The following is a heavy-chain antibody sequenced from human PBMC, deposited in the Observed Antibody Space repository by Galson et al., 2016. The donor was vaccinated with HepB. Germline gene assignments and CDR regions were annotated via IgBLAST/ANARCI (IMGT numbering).Heavy chain of an antibody. J-gene: IGHJ4*02. CDR2: ISDDGTNQ. CDR1: GFIFSTYA. D-gene: IGHD4-17*01. Sequence: SLRLSCAASGFIFSTYAMHWVRQTPGKGLEWVATISDDGTNQYSVDSVKGRFTISRDNSKNTLYLQMNSLRPEDTAVYYCARADYGDYVAFFDYWGQGTLVTVSS. CDR3: ARADYGDYVAFFDY. V-gene: IGHV3-30*04.